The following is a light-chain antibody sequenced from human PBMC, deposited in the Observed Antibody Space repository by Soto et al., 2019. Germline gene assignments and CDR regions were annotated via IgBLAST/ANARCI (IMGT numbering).Light chain of an antibody. Sequence: QSVLTQPASVSGSPGQSITISCTGTSSDVGRYNLVSWYQQHPGKAPRLIIYEVTQRPSGVSNRFSGSKSGRTASLTISGLQAEDAGDYYCCSYAGIYVFGTGTKVTVL. J-gene: IGLJ1*01. V-gene: IGLV2-23*02. CDR3: CSYAGIYV. CDR1: SSDVGRYNL. CDR2: EVT.